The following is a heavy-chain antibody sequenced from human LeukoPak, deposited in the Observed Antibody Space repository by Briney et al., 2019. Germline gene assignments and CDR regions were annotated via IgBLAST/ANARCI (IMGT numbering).Heavy chain of an antibody. CDR1: GGSFSGYY. V-gene: IGHV4-34*01. CDR3: ARDVSGDYYAY. D-gene: IGHD2-8*01. CDR2: IYHSGST. J-gene: IGHJ4*02. Sequence: SETLSLTCAVYGGSFSGYYWGWIRQPPGKGLEWIGSIYHSGSTYYNPSLKSRVTMSVDTSKNQFSLKLSSVTAADTAVYYCARDVSGDYYAYWGQGTLVTISS.